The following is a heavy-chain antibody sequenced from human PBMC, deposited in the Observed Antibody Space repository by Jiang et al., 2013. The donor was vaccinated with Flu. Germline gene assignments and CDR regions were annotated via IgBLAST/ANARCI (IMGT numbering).Heavy chain of an antibody. Sequence: KVSCKASGYTFSGYNVHWVRQAPGQGLEWMGWINPYTGDTNYAQKFQGRVTMTSDTSISTAHMELSRLTSDDTTKYYCVRDRESSGSYYGGFDPWGQGTLVTVAS. CDR3: VRDRESSGSYYGGFDP. CDR1: GYTFSGYN. CDR2: INPYTGDT. D-gene: IGHD3-10*01. J-gene: IGHJ5*02. V-gene: IGHV1-2*02.